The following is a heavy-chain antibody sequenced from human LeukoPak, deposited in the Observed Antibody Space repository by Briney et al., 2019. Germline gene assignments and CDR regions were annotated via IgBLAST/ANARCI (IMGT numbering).Heavy chain of an antibody. CDR1: GFTFSSYA. Sequence: GGSLRLSCAASGFTFSSYAMHWVRQAPGKGLEYVSAISSNGGSTYYANSVKGRFTISRDNSKNTLYLQMGSLRAEDMGVYYCARGGDYGESNAFDIWGQGTMVTVSS. V-gene: IGHV3-64*01. CDR2: ISSNGGST. D-gene: IGHD4-17*01. CDR3: ARGGDYGESNAFDI. J-gene: IGHJ3*02.